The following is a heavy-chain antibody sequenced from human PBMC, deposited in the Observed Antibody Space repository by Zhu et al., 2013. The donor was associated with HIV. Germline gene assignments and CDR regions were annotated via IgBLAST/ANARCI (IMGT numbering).Heavy chain of an antibody. CDR3: ARDYKWAFDY. V-gene: IGHV3-48*04. D-gene: IGHD1-20*01. CDR1: GFTFSSYS. J-gene: IGHJ4*02. Sequence: VQLVESGGGLVQPGGSLRLSCAASGFTFSSYSMNWVRQAPGKGLEWVSYISSSSTIYYADSVKGRFTISRVNAKNSLDLQMNDLRAEDTAVYYCARDYKWAFDYWGQGNPGHRRL. CDR2: ISSSSTI.